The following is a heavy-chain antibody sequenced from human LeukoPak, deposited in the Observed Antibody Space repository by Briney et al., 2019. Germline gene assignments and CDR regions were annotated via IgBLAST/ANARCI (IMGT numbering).Heavy chain of an antibody. Sequence: ASVKVSCKASGYTFTNYLIHWVRQAPGQRPEWMGWINAGNGDTKYSHHFQGRVTITRDTSASTAYMEMSSLTSEDTALYYCARDDCGDTCYPGGYWGQGTLVTVSS. V-gene: IGHV1-3*01. CDR3: ARDDCGDTCYPGGY. D-gene: IGHD2-21*01. J-gene: IGHJ4*02. CDR1: GYTFTNYL. CDR2: INAGNGDT.